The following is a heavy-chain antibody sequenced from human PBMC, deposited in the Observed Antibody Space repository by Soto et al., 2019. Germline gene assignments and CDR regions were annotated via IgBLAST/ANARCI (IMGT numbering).Heavy chain of an antibody. J-gene: IGHJ5*02. CDR2: IYVTGAV. CDR3: ARLRIATNNYKWFDP. CDR1: GAALNSGNYY. V-gene: IGHV4-31*03. Sequence: SETLSLTCSVSGAALNSGNYYWSWIRQVPGKGLEWIGHIYVTGAVDYNPSLRDRITISQDTSERQFSLNLRLVTAADTAVYYCARLRIATNNYKWFDPWGPGTLVTVSS. D-gene: IGHD2-21*01.